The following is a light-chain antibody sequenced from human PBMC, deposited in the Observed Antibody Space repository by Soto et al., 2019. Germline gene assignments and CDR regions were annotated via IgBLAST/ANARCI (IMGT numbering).Light chain of an antibody. CDR1: QSVSSSY. Sequence: EIVLTQSPGTLSLSPGERATLSCRASQSVSSSYLAWYQQKPGQAPRLLIYGASSRAPGIPDRFIGGGSGTDFTLTICRLENEDFAVYYCQQYGSLPFTFGPGTKVEIK. V-gene: IGKV3-20*01. CDR2: GAS. CDR3: QQYGSLPFT. J-gene: IGKJ3*01.